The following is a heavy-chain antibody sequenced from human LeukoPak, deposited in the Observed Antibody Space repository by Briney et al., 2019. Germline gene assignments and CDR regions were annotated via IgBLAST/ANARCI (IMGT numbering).Heavy chain of an antibody. CDR2: VNHSGSA. CDR3: ARSYYNILTGYLLFDF. V-gene: IGHV4-34*01. Sequence: PSETLSLTCAVYGGSFSGYYWSWIRQPPGKGLEWIGEVNHSGSANYNPSLKSRVTISVDTSKNQFSLKLSSVTAADTAVYYCARSYYNILTGYLLFDFWGQGTLVTVSP. J-gene: IGHJ4*02. CDR1: GGSFSGYY. D-gene: IGHD3-9*01.